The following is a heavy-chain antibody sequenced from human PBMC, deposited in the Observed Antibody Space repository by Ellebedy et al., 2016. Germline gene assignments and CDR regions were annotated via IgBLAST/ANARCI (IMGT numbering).Heavy chain of an antibody. CDR1: GYTFTSYA. V-gene: IGHV1-3*01. J-gene: IGHJ4*02. CDR3: AAGTFGRGYYRDY. D-gene: IGHD3-3*01. CDR2: INAGNGNT. Sequence: ASVKVSCKASGYTFTSYAMHWVRQAPGQRLEWMGWINAGNGNTKYSQKFQGRVTITRDTSASTAYMELSSLRSEDTAMYYCAAGTFGRGYYRDYWGQGTLVTVSS.